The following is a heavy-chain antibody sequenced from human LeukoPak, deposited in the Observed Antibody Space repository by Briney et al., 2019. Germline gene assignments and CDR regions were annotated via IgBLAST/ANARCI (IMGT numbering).Heavy chain of an antibody. CDR3: AKPTIHYYYDSSGYYTGYFDY. CDR2: ISYDGSNK. Sequence: GRSLRLSCAASGFTFSSYGMHWVRQAPGKGLEWVPVISYDGSNKYYADSVKGRFTISRDNSKNTLYLQMNSLRAEDTAVYYCAKPTIHYYYDSSGYYTGYFDYWGQGTLVTVSS. CDR1: GFTFSSYG. V-gene: IGHV3-30*18. J-gene: IGHJ4*02. D-gene: IGHD3-22*01.